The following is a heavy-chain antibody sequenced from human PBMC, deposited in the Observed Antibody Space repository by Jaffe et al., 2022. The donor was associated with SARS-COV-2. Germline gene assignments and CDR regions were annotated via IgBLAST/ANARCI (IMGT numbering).Heavy chain of an antibody. CDR1: GGSFSGYY. V-gene: IGHV4-34*01. Sequence: QVQLQQWGAGLLKPSETLSLTCAVYGGSFSGYYWSWIRQPPGKGLEWIGEINHSGSTNYNPSLKSRVTISVDTSKNQFSLKLSSVTAADTAVYYCARGNIAARRPDAFDIWGQGTMVTVSS. J-gene: IGHJ3*02. D-gene: IGHD6-6*01. CDR3: ARGNIAARRPDAFDI. CDR2: INHSGST.